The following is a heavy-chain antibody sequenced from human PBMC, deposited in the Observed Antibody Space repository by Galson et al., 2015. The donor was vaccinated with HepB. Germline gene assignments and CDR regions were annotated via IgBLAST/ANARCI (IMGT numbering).Heavy chain of an antibody. D-gene: IGHD5-18*01. Sequence: SLKLSCAASGFTFSSYAMTWVRQAPEKGLEWVSGISGSGSSTYYADSVKGRFTISRDNSKSTLYLEINSLSPEDTAVYYCVKGGYTYGWIRWGQGTLVTVSS. CDR2: ISGSGSST. V-gene: IGHV3-23*01. J-gene: IGHJ4*02. CDR3: VKGGYTYGWIR. CDR1: GFTFSSYA.